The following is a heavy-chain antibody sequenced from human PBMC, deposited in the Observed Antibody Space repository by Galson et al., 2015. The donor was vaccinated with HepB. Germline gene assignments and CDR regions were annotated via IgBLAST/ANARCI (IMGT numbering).Heavy chain of an antibody. CDR1: GYTFTSSG. CDR2: ISAYNGHT. CDR3: ARVGSHYDSSGYSGKYYFDY. Sequence: SVKVSCKASGYTFTSSGITWVRQAPGQGLEWMGWISAYNGHTNYAQIYQGRVTMTTDTYTSTAYMELRSLRSDDTAVYYCARVGSHYDSSGYSGKYYFDYWGQGTLVSVST. V-gene: IGHV1-18*01. J-gene: IGHJ4*02. D-gene: IGHD3-22*01.